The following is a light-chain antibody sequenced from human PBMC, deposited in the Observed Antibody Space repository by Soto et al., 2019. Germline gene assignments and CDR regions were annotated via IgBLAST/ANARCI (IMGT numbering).Light chain of an antibody. CDR3: GTWDSSLSAVV. Sequence: QSVLTQPPSVSAAPGQKVTISCSGRSSNIGNNNVLWYQQFPGTAPNLLIYDNNQRPSGIPDRFSGSKSGTLATLGITGLQTGDEADYYCGTWDSSLSAVVFGGGTKLTVL. CDR1: SSNIGNNN. J-gene: IGLJ2*01. CDR2: DNN. V-gene: IGLV1-51*01.